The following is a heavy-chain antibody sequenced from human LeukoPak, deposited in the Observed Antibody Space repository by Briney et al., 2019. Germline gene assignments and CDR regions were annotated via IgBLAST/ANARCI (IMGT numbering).Heavy chain of an antibody. CDR1: GGSISSSSYY. J-gene: IGHJ4*02. CDR2: IYYSGST. V-gene: IGHV4-39*01. CDR3: ASQHLTGHSTIDN. D-gene: IGHD3-9*01. Sequence: SETLSLTCTVSGGSISSSSYYWGWIRQPPGKGLEWIGSIYYSGSTYYNPSLKSRVTISVDTSKNQLSLKLSSVTAADTAVYYCASQHLTGHSTIDNWGQGTLVTVSS.